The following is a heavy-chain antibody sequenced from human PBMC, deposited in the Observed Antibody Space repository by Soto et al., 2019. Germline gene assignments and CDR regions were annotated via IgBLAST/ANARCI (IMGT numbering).Heavy chain of an antibody. Sequence: EVQLLESGGGLVQPGGSLRLSCAASGFTFSSYAMSWVRQAPGKGLEWVSAISGSGGSTYYADSVKGRFTISRDNYNNTRYRQMNSLRAEETAVYYCAKNRGYSSGWLVRCEFDYWGQGTLVTVSS. D-gene: IGHD6-19*01. CDR3: AKNRGYSSGWLVRCEFDY. V-gene: IGHV3-23*01. CDR2: ISGSGGST. J-gene: IGHJ4*02. CDR1: GFTFSSYA.